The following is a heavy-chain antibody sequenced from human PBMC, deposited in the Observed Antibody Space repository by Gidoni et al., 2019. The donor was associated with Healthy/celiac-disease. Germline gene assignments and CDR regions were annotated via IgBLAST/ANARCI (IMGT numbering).Heavy chain of an antibody. V-gene: IGHV4-59*01. D-gene: IGHD6-6*01. CDR2: IYYSGST. CDR1: GRSISSYY. CDR3: ARDLRRRQLDGAYYGMDV. Sequence: QVQLQESGPGLVKPSETLSRTCTFPGRSISSYYWSWIRHPPGKGLEWIGYIYYSGSTNYNPSLKSRVTISVDTSKNQFSLKLSSVTAADTAVYYCARDLRRRQLDGAYYGMDVWGQGTTVTVSS. J-gene: IGHJ6*02.